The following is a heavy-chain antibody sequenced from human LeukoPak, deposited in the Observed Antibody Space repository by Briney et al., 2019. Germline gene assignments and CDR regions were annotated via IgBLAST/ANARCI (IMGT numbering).Heavy chain of an antibody. CDR1: GFTVSSSY. Sequence: GGSLRLSCAASGFTVSSSYMSWVRQAPGKGLEWVSIIYSGGSTYYADSVKGRFTISRDNSKSTLYLQMSSLRGEDTAVYYCAREQDGGYDWGQGTLVTVSS. D-gene: IGHD6-25*01. CDR2: IYSGGST. J-gene: IGHJ4*02. CDR3: AREQDGGYD. V-gene: IGHV3-53*01.